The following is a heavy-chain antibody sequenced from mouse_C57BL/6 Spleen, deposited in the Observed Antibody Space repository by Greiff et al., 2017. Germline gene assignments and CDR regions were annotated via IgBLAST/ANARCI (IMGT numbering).Heavy chain of an antibody. Sequence: VQLQQPGAELVKPGASVKLSCKASGYTFTSYWMQWVKQRPGQGLEWIGEIDSSDSYTNYNQKFKGKATLTVDTSSSTAYMQLSSLTSEDSAVYYCARKGHYAMDYWGQGTSVTVSS. J-gene: IGHJ4*01. CDR3: ARKGHYAMDY. CDR2: IDSSDSYT. V-gene: IGHV1-50*01. CDR1: GYTFTSYW.